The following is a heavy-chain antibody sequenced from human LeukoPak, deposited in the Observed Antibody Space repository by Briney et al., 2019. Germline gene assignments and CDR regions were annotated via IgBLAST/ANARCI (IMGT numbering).Heavy chain of an antibody. CDR1: GGSISSGGYS. D-gene: IGHD3-10*01. CDR2: IYYSGST. J-gene: IGHJ4*02. CDR3: ARDNPSTRVFDY. V-gene: IGHV4-30-4*07. Sequence: SETLSLTCTVSGGSISSGGYSWSWIRQPPGKGLEWIGYIYYSGSTYYNPSLKSRVTISVDTSKNQFSLKLSSVTAADTAVYYCARDNPSTRVFDYWGQGTLVTVSS.